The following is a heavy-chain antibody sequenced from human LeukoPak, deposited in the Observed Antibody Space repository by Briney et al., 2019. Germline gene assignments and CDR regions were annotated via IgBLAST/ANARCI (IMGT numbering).Heavy chain of an antibody. CDR2: IMPMFGTA. D-gene: IGHD3-10*01. V-gene: IGHV1-69*06. J-gene: IGHJ6*03. Sequence: SVKVSCKASGGTFSSYDISWVRQAPGQGLEWMGGIMPMFGTANYAQKFQGRVTITADKSTSTAYMELSSLRSEDTAVYYCARGPRITLVRGGQWYYYMDVWGKGTTVTISS. CDR1: GGTFSSYD. CDR3: ARGPRITLVRGGQWYYYMDV.